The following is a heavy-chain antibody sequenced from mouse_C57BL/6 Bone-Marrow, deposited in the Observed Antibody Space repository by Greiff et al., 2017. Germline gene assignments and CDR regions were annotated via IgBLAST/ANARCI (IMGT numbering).Heavy chain of an antibody. J-gene: IGHJ4*01. Sequence: QVQLQQPGAELVRPGSSAKLSCKASGYTFTSYWMDWVKQRPGQGLEWIGNIYPSDSETHYNQKFKDKATLTVDKSSSTAYMQLSSLTSEDSAVYYCARGATMVTTLYYYAMDYWGQGTSVTVSS. CDR1: GYTFTSYW. D-gene: IGHD2-1*01. CDR3: ARGATMVTTLYYYAMDY. V-gene: IGHV1-61*01. CDR2: IYPSDSET.